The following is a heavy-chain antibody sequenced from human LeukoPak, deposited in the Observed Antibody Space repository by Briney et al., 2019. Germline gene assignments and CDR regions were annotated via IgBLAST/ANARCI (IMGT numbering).Heavy chain of an antibody. Sequence: SETLYLTCTVSGGSISSYYWSWIRQPPGKGLEWIGYIYYSGSTNYNPSLKSRVTISVDTSKNQFSLKLSSVTAADTAVYYCATSPGYSYGNWFDPWGQGTLVTVSS. CDR3: ATSPGYSYGNWFDP. J-gene: IGHJ5*02. V-gene: IGHV4-59*01. CDR1: GGSISSYY. CDR2: IYYSGST. D-gene: IGHD5-18*01.